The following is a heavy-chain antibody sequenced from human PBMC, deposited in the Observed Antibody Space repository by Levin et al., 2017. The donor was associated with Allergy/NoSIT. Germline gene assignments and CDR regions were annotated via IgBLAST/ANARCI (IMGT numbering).Heavy chain of an antibody. CDR2: ISYDGSNK. D-gene: IGHD6-13*01. V-gene: IGHV3-30*18. Sequence: GGSLRLSCAASGFTFSSYDMHWVRQAPGKGLEWVAVISYDGSNKYYADSVKGRFTISRDNSKNTLYLQMNSLRAEDAAVFYCAKARGGIYSSNHHFDFWGQGTLLTVSS. CDR3: AKARGGIYSSNHHFDF. CDR1: GFTFSSYD. J-gene: IGHJ4*02.